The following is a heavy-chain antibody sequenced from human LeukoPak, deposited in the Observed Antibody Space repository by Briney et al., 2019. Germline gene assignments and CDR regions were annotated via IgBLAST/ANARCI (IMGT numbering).Heavy chain of an antibody. CDR3: AKDPYMVRGVIITDKTFDY. J-gene: IGHJ4*02. D-gene: IGHD3-10*01. CDR1: GFTFSSYA. V-gene: IGHV3-23*01. Sequence: GGSLRLSWAASGFTFSSYAMSWVRQAPGKGLEWVSAISGSVCSTYYADSVKVRFTISRNNSKNTLYLQMHSLRAEDTAVYYCAKDPYMVRGVIITDKTFDYWGQGTLVTVSS. CDR2: ISGSVCST.